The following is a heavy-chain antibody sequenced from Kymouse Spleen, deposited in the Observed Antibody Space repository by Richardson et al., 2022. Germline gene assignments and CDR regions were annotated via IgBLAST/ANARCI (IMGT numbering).Heavy chain of an antibody. J-gene: IGHJ6*02. D-gene: IGHD3-10*01. V-gene: IGHV4-61*01. Sequence: QVQLQESGPGLVKPSETLSLTCTVSGGSVSSGSYYWSWIRQPPGKGLEWIGYIYYSGSTNYNPSLKSRVTISVDTSKNQFSLKLSSVTAADTAVYYCARDYGSGSHYYYYYGMDVWGQGTTVTVSS. CDR3: ARDYGSGSHYYYYYGMDV. CDR2: IYYSGST. CDR1: GGSVSSGSYY.